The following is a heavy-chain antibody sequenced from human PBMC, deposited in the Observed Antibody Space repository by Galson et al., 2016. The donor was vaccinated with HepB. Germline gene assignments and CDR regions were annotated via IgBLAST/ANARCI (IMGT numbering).Heavy chain of an antibody. Sequence: SLRLSCAASGFTFSSYGMHWVRQAPGKGLEWVAVISYDGSNKYYADSVKGRFTISRDNSKNTLYLQMNSLRAEDTAVYYCATSYYDFWSGHNPFDYWGQGTLVTVSS. V-gene: IGHV3-30*03. J-gene: IGHJ4*02. CDR3: ATSYYDFWSGHNPFDY. CDR1: GFTFSSYG. CDR2: ISYDGSNK. D-gene: IGHD3-3*01.